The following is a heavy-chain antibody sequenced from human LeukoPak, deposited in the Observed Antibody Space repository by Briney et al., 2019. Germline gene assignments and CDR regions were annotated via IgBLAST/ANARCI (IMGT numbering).Heavy chain of an antibody. Sequence: SETLSLTCTVSGGSISSYYWSWIRQPPGKGLEWIGYIYYSGSTNYNPSLKSRVTISVDTSKYQFSLKLSSVTAADTAVYYCARVGSSTNGEIDYWGQGTLVTVSS. CDR2: IYYSGST. CDR3: ARVGSSTNGEIDY. CDR1: GGSISSYY. J-gene: IGHJ4*02. V-gene: IGHV4-59*01. D-gene: IGHD2-2*01.